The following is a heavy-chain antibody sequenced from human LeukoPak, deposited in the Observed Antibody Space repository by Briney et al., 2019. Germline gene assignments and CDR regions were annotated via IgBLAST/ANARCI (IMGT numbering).Heavy chain of an antibody. Sequence: GASVKVSCKASGYTFTSNSMHWVRQAPGQGLEWMGGIIPIFGTANYAQKFQGRVTITADESTSTAYMELSSLRSEDTAVYYCAREVRAYYYDSSGYYLWFDPWGQGTLVTVSS. CDR1: GYTFTSNS. J-gene: IGHJ5*02. V-gene: IGHV1-69*13. CDR2: IIPIFGTA. D-gene: IGHD3-22*01. CDR3: AREVRAYYYDSSGYYLWFDP.